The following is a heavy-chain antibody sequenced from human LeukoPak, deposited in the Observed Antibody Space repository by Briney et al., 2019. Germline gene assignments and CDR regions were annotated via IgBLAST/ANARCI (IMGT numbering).Heavy chain of an antibody. CDR3: ARAGDSSGWYNPSRYYYYMDV. D-gene: IGHD6-19*01. CDR2: IYYSGST. CDR1: DDSISDSDYY. Sequence: SETLSLTCTVSDDSISDSDYYWGWIRQPPGKGLEWIGYIYYSGSTNYNPSLKSRVTISVDTSKNQFSLKLSSVTAADTAVYYCARAGDSSGWYNPSRYYYYMDVWGKGTTVTISS. V-gene: IGHV4-61*08. J-gene: IGHJ6*03.